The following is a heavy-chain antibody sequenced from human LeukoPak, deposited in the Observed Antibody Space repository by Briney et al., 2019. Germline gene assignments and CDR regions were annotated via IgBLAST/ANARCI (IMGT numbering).Heavy chain of an antibody. D-gene: IGHD2-2*01. Sequence: PVKVSCKASGGTFSSYAISWVRQAPGQGLEWMGGIIPIFGTANYAQKFQGRVTITADESTSTAYMELSSLRSEDTAVYYCARDPYLLGYCSSTSCPTYYYYGMDVWGKGTTVTVSS. CDR1: GGTFSSYA. CDR3: ARDPYLLGYCSSTSCPTYYYYGMDV. CDR2: IIPIFGTA. V-gene: IGHV1-69*13. J-gene: IGHJ6*04.